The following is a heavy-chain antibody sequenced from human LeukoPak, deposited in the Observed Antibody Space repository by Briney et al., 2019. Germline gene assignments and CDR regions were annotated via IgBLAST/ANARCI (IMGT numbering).Heavy chain of an antibody. V-gene: IGHV4-34*01. D-gene: IGHD3-16*02. J-gene: IGHJ4*02. CDR2: INHGGST. CDR1: GGSFSGYY. Sequence: PSETLSLTCAVYGGSFSGYYWSWIRQPPGKGLEWIGEINHGGSTNYNPSLKSRVTISVDTSKNQFSLKLSSVTAADTAVYYCARGRPATLGSMITFGGVIVIRPFDYWGQGTLVTVSS. CDR3: ARGRPATLGSMITFGGVIVIRPFDY.